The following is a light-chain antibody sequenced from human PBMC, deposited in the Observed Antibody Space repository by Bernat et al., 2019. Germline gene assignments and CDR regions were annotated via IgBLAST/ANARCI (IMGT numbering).Light chain of an antibody. CDR1: SSDVGAYDR. CDR3: CSFAGSSTLGV. Sequence: QSALTQPRSVSGSPGQSVTISCTGTSSDVGAYDRVSWYQQHPGKAPKLVIYGVTKRPSGVPDRFSGSKSGSTASLTISGLQAEDEADYHCCSFAGSSTLGVFGGGTKLTVL. V-gene: IGLV2-11*01. CDR2: GVT. J-gene: IGLJ3*02.